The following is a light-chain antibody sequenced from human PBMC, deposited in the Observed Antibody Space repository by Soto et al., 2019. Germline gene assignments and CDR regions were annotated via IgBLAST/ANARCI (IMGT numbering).Light chain of an antibody. V-gene: IGLV2-14*01. CDR1: SSDIGADDY. CDR2: EVT. J-gene: IGLJ2*01. Sequence: QSALTQPAYVSGSPGQSITISCTGTSSDIGADDYVSWYQHHPDKTPKLIIFEVTYRPTGISHRFSASKSGNTASLTISGLEAEDEAIYYCSSYRRTTFPHVVFGGGTKLTVL. CDR3: SSYRRTTFPHVV.